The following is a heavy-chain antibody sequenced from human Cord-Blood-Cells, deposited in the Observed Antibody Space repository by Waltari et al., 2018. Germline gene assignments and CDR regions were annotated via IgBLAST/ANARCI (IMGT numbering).Heavy chain of an antibody. D-gene: IGHD3-10*01. CDR3: ARGQRNYYGSGSYDY. CDR1: GGSFSGYY. CDR2: INHSGST. V-gene: IGHV4-34*01. Sequence: QVQLQQWGAGLLKPSETLSLTCAVYGGSFSGYYRSWIRQPPGKWLEWIGEINHSGSTNYNPSLKSRVTISVDTSKNQFSLKLSSVTAADTAVYYCARGQRNYYGSGSYDYWGQGILVTVSS. J-gene: IGHJ4*02.